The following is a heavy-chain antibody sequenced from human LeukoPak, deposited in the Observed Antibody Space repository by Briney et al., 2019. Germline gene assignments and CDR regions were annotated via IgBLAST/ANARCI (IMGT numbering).Heavy chain of an antibody. CDR1: GFTFSNYW. D-gene: IGHD3-10*01. Sequence: PGGSLRLSCAASGFTFSNYWMSWVRQAPGKGLEWVANIKQDGSEKYYVDSVKGRFTISRDNAKNSLYLQMNSLRAEDTAVYYCARKSYGWGFDYWGQGTLVTVSS. CDR3: ARKSYGWGFDY. J-gene: IGHJ4*02. CDR2: IKQDGSEK. V-gene: IGHV3-7*01.